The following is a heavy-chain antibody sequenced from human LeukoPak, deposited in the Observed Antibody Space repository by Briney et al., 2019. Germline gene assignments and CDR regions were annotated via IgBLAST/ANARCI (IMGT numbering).Heavy chain of an antibody. V-gene: IGHV4-34*01. Sequence: PSETLSLTCAVSGGSISSGGYSWSWIRQPPGKGLEWIGEINHSGSTNYNPSLKSRVTISVDTSKNQFSLKLSSVTAADTAVYYCARLVVAATNYDYWGQGTLVTVSS. D-gene: IGHD2-15*01. CDR3: ARLVVAATNYDY. CDR1: GGSISSGGYS. CDR2: INHSGST. J-gene: IGHJ4*02.